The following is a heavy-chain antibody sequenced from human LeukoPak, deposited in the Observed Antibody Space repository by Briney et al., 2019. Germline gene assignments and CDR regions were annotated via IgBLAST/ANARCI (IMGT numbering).Heavy chain of an antibody. CDR3: ARETNDFWSGYYHNWFDP. D-gene: IGHD3-3*01. Sequence: GGSLRLSCAASGSTFSSYWMHWVRQAPGKGLVWVSRINSDGSSTSFADSVKGRFTISRDNAKNTLYLQMNSLRAEDTAVYYCARETNDFWSGYYHNWFDPWGQGTLVTVSS. J-gene: IGHJ5*02. CDR2: INSDGSST. CDR1: GSTFSSYW. V-gene: IGHV3-74*01.